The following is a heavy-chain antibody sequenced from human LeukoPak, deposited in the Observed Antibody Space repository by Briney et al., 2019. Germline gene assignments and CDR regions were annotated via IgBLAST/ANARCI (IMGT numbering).Heavy chain of an antibody. CDR2: ISAYNGNT. V-gene: IGHV1-18*01. J-gene: IGHJ4*02. CDR3: ARDSYDSSGYDLDY. Sequence: ASVKVSCKASGYTFTSYGISWVRQAPGQELEWMGWISAYNGNTNYAQKLQGRVTITTDTSTSTAYMELRSLRSDDTAVYYCARDSYDSSGYDLDYWGQGTLVTVSS. CDR1: GYTFTSYG. D-gene: IGHD3-22*01.